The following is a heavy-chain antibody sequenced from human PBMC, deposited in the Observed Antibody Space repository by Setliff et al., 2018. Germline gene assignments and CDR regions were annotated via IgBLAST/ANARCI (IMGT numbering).Heavy chain of an antibody. CDR1: GYTFTDYY. CDR2: VDPEDGET. Sequence: ASVKVSCKASGYTFTDYYMHWVQQAPGKGLEWMGRVDPEDGETIYAEKFQGRVTITADTSTDTAYMELNSLRAEDTAVYYCARDSRQWLIPEYFQHWGQGTLVTVSS. J-gene: IGHJ1*01. CDR3: ARDSRQWLIPEYFQH. V-gene: IGHV1-69-2*01. D-gene: IGHD6-19*01.